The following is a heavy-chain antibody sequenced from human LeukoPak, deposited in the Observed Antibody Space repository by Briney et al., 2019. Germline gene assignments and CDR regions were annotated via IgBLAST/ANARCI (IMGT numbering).Heavy chain of an antibody. V-gene: IGHV4-38-2*02. CDR2: IYHSGST. Sequence: SETLSLTCTVSGYSISSGYYWGWSRQPPGKGVEWIGSIYHSGSTYYNPSLKSRVTISVDTSKNQFSLKLSSVTAADTAVYYCASENDAFDIWGQGTMVTVSS. CDR3: ASENDAFDI. J-gene: IGHJ3*02. CDR1: GYSISSGYY.